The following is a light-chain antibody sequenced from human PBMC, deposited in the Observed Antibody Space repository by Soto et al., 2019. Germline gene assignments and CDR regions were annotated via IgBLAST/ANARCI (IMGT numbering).Light chain of an antibody. Sequence: EIVLTQSPGTLSLSPGERATLSCRASQGVRTYLAWYQQKPGQAPRLLIYDASTRATGIPDRFSGSGSGTGFTLTISRLEPEDFAVYYSHHYADSAWTFGQGTKVEIK. J-gene: IGKJ1*01. V-gene: IGKV3-20*01. CDR2: DAS. CDR3: HHYADSAWT. CDR1: QGVRTY.